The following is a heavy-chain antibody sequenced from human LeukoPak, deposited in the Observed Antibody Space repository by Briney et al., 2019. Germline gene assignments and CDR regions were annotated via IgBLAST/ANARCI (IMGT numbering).Heavy chain of an antibody. Sequence: GGSLRLSCAASGFTVSSNYMSWVRQAPGKGLEWVSVIYSGGSTYYADSVKGRFTISRDNSKSTLYLQMNSLRAEDTAVYYCAGLTYYYDSSGDSDAFDIWGQGTMVTVSS. D-gene: IGHD3-22*01. V-gene: IGHV3-66*02. J-gene: IGHJ3*02. CDR1: GFTVSSNY. CDR3: AGLTYYYDSSGDSDAFDI. CDR2: IYSGGST.